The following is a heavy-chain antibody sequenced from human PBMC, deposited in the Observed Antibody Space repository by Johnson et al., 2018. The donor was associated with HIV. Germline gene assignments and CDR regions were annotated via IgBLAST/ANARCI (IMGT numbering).Heavy chain of an antibody. CDR3: ARDRGGSSYSWVAFDI. Sequence: EVHLVESAGGLVTPGESLRLSCAASRFTFSCFDVHWVRQATGKGLEWVSPIGTAGDTYYPGSVKGRFTISRENAKNTLYLQMNSLRAEDTAMYYCARDRGGSSYSWVAFDIWGQGTMVTVSS. J-gene: IGHJ3*02. CDR2: IGTAGDT. D-gene: IGHD5-18*01. V-gene: IGHV3-13*01. CDR1: RFTFSCFD.